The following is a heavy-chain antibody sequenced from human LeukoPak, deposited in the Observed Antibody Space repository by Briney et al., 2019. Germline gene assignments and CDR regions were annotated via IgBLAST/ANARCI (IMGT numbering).Heavy chain of an antibody. CDR3: AGAIKSGYCSSTSCYERDYNWFDP. V-gene: IGHV4-34*01. CDR2: INHSGST. CDR1: GGSFSGYY. J-gene: IGHJ5*02. Sequence: PSETLSLTCAVYGGSFSGYYWSWIRQPPGKGLEWIGEINHSGSTNYNPSLKSRVTISVDTSKNQFSLKLSSVTAADTAVYYCAGAIKSGYCSSTSCYERDYNWFDPWGQGTLVTVSS. D-gene: IGHD2-2*01.